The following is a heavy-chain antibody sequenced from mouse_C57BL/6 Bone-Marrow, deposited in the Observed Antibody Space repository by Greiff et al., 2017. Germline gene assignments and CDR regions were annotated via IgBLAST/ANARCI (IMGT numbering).Heavy chain of an antibody. V-gene: IGHV1-4*01. Sequence: VQLQQSGAELARPGASVKMSCKASGYTFTSYTMHWVKQRPGQGLEWIGYITPSSGYTKYNQKFKDKATLTADKSSSTAYMQLSSLTSEDSAVYYCARSPRFAYWGQGTLVTVSA. CDR2: ITPSSGYT. CDR1: GYTFTSYT. CDR3: ARSPRFAY. J-gene: IGHJ3*01.